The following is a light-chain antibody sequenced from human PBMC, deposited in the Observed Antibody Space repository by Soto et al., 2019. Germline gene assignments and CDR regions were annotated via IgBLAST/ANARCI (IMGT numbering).Light chain of an antibody. CDR2: DVS. CDR1: SSDVGAYDY. CDR3: SSYTISSTLEV. Sequence: QSALTQPASVSGSPGQSITISCTGTSSDVGAYDYVSWYQQHPGKAPKLMIYDVSNRPSGVSDRFSGSKSGNTASLTISGLQAEDEADYYCSSYTISSTLEVFGTGTKVTVL. V-gene: IGLV2-14*01. J-gene: IGLJ1*01.